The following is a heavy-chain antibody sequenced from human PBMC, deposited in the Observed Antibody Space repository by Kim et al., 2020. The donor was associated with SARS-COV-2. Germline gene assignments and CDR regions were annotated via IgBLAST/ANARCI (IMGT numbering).Heavy chain of an antibody. CDR3: ARERDTTHPAFDI. CDR1: GGSFSSHA. Sequence: SVKVSCRASGGSFSSHAISWVRQAPGQGLEWMGEISPMFGAANYAQEFQGRLTITADMSTSTAYMELSSLTSDDTAIFYCARERDTTHPAFDIWGQGT. CDR2: ISPMFGAA. V-gene: IGHV1-69*06. D-gene: IGHD1-1*01. J-gene: IGHJ3*02.